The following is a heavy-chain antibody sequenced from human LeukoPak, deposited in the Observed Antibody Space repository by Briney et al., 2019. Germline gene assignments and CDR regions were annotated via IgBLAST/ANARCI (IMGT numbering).Heavy chain of an antibody. V-gene: IGHV3-66*01. CDR2: LFAGGNT. CDR1: GFTVSSDH. J-gene: IGHJ4*02. CDR3: ARDGRSGNFDK. D-gene: IGHD1-26*01. Sequence: GGSLRLSCVASGFTVSSDHMNWVRQAPGKGLEWVSALFAGGNTYYVDSVKGRFTVSRDNSKNTVYLQMNSLRAEDTPVYYCARDGRSGNFDKWGQGTLVTVSS.